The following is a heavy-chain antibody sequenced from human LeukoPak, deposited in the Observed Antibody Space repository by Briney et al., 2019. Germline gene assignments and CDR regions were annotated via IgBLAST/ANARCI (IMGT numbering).Heavy chain of an antibody. CDR3: ARDPGYSSSWYLNY. D-gene: IGHD6-13*01. CDR1: GFTFSSYS. V-gene: IGHV3-21*01. J-gene: IGHJ4*02. Sequence: GGSLRLSCAASGFTFSSYSMNGVRQAPGKGLEWVSSISSSSSYIYYADSVKGRFTISRDNAKNSLYLQMNSLRAEDTAVYYCARDPGYSSSWYLNYWGQGTLVTVSS. CDR2: ISSSSSYI.